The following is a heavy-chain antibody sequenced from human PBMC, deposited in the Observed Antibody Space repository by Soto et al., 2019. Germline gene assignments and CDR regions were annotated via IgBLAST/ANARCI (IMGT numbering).Heavy chain of an antibody. D-gene: IGHD3-10*01. CDR2: IYYSGST. Sequence: PSETMSLTSSVSGDSISSSSYYWTWIRQPPGKGLEWIGYIYYSGSTYYNPSLKSRVTISVDTSKNQFSLKLSSVTAADTAVYYCATCYGSGSPYYYYYYMDVWGKGTTVTVSS. V-gene: IGHV4-31*03. CDR1: GDSISSSSYY. J-gene: IGHJ6*03. CDR3: ATCYGSGSPYYYYYYMDV.